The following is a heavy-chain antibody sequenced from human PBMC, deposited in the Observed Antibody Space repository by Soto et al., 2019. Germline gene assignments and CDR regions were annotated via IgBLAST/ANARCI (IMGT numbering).Heavy chain of an antibody. D-gene: IGHD6-13*01. CDR2: TYYRSKWYN. CDR3: ARDLGSSSWYYYYYGMDV. CDR1: GDSVSSNSAA. J-gene: IGHJ6*02. Sequence: SQTLSLTCAISGDSVSSNSAAWNWIRQSPSRGLEWLGRTYYRSKWYNDYAVSVKSRITINPDTSKNQFSLQLNSVTPEDTAVYYCARDLGSSSWYYYYYGMDVWGQGTTVTVS. V-gene: IGHV6-1*01.